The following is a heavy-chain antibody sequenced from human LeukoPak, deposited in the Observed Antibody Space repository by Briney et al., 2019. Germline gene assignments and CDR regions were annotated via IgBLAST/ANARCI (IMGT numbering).Heavy chain of an antibody. Sequence: GGSLRLSCAASGFTFSSYWMSWVRQAPGKGLEWVANIKQDGSEKYYVDSVKGRFTISRDNSKNTLYLQMNSLRAEDTAIYYCATDPDSGYDYFDNWGQGTLVTVSS. D-gene: IGHD5-12*01. V-gene: IGHV3-7*01. CDR1: GFTFSSYW. J-gene: IGHJ4*02. CDR2: IKQDGSEK. CDR3: ATDPDSGYDYFDN.